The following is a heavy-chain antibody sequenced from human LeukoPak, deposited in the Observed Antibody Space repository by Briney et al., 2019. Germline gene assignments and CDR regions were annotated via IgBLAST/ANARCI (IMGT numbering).Heavy chain of an antibody. J-gene: IGHJ5*02. CDR2: INPDTGHT. V-gene: IGHV1-46*02. CDR3: ARDSVGATNWFDP. CDR1: GYILNLYN. Sequence: GASVTDSCKASGYILNLYNMHWVRQAPGQGLEWMGIINPDTGHTAYAQNFQGRIAMTRDLSTNTVYMELSSLRSEDTAVYYCARDSVGATNWFDPWGQGTLVTVSS. D-gene: IGHD5-12*01.